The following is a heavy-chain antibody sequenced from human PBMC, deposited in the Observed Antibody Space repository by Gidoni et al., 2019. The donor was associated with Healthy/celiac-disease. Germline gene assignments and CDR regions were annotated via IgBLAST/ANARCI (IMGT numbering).Heavy chain of an antibody. CDR1: SSYG. CDR3: ARVRGSSWARGMDV. D-gene: IGHD6-13*01. V-gene: IGHV3-33*01. CDR2: IWYDGSNK. J-gene: IGHJ6*02. Sequence: SSYGMHWVRQAPGKGLEWVAVIWYDGSNKYYADSVKGRFTISRDNSKNTLYLQMNSLRAEDTAVYYCARVRGSSWARGMDVWGQGTTVTVSS.